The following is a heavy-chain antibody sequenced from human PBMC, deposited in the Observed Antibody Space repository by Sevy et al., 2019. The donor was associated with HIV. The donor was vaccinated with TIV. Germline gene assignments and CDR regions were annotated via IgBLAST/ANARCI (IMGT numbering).Heavy chain of an antibody. CDR2: TRNKADGYTT. J-gene: IGHJ4*02. CDR3: ATHARRAAAGRVFDY. D-gene: IGHD6-13*01. V-gene: IGHV3-72*01. CDR1: GFTFSDDY. Sequence: GGSLRLSCVASGFTFSDDYMEWVRQAPGKGLEWVGRTRNKADGYTTEYAASVKGRFTISRDESKNSLYVQMNSLKAEDTAVYYCATHARRAAAGRVFDYWGQGTLVTVSS.